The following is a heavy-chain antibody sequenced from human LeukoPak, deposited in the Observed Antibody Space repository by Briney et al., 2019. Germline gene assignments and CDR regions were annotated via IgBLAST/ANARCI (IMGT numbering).Heavy chain of an antibody. J-gene: IGHJ4*02. V-gene: IGHV4-34*01. CDR2: INHSGRT. CDR3: ASYETSFGY. Sequence: SETLSLTCAVYGGSISAYYWSWIRQPPGKGLEWIGEINHSGRTNYNPSLKSRVTISVDTSKNQFSLKLSSVTAADTAVYYCASYETSFGYWGQGTLVTVSS. CDR1: GGSISAYY. D-gene: IGHD3-3*01.